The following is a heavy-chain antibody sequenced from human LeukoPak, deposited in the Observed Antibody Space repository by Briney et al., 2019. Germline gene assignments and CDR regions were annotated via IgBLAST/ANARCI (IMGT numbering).Heavy chain of an antibody. CDR3: ARHGTVGATGPYYFDY. CDR1: GYSFTGYW. Sequence: GESLKISCKGSGYSFTGYWIGWVRQMPGKGLEWMGIIYPGDSDTRYSPSFQGQVTISADKSISTAYLQWSSLKASDTAMYYCARHGTVGATGPYYFDYWGQGTLVTVSS. V-gene: IGHV5-51*01. D-gene: IGHD1-26*01. CDR2: IYPGDSDT. J-gene: IGHJ4*02.